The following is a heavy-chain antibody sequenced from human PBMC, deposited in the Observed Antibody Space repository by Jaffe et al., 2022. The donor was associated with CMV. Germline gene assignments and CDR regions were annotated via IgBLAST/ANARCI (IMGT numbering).Heavy chain of an antibody. J-gene: IGHJ2*01. CDR2: ISSSGDTT. CDR3: ARDWLRYSNSAGTGYFDL. CDR1: GFTFSEYA. Sequence: EVQLLQSGGGLVQPGGSLRLSCAVSGFTFSEYAMNWVRQAPGKGLEWVSGISSSGDTTYYTDSVKDHFTISRDNSKNTLYLQMDSLGADDTAVYYCARDWLRYSNSAGTGYFDLWGRGTLVTVSS. D-gene: IGHD6-6*01. V-gene: IGHV3-23*01.